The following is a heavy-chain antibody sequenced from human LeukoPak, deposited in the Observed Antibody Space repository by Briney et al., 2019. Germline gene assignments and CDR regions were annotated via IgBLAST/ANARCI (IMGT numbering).Heavy chain of an antibody. CDR2: ISYDGSIN. D-gene: IGHD2-15*01. CDR3: ARDRRYCGGGSCYFDYFFDY. V-gene: IGHV3-30-3*01. CDR1: GFNFNSYA. Sequence: GGSLRLSCAASGFNFNSYAVHWVRQAPGKGLEWVAVISYDGSINFYAASVKGRFTISRDNSKNTLYLQMNSLRAEDSALYFCARDRRYCGGGSCYFDYFFDYWGQGTLVTVSS. J-gene: IGHJ4*02.